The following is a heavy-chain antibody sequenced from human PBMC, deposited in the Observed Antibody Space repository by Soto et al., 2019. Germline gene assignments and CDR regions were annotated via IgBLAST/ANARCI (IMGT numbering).Heavy chain of an antibody. D-gene: IGHD2-2*01. CDR3: VPLCRYCSTTTPS. Sequence: GGSLRLSCAASGFSFSTYAMSWVRQAPRKGLEWVSAISGNGGDYTYYADSVKGRFTISRDNSKNTLYLQMNSLRAEDTAVYYCVPLCRYCSTTTPSWGQGTLVTVSS. J-gene: IGHJ4*02. V-gene: IGHV3-23*01. CDR1: GFSFSTYA. CDR2: ISGNGGDYT.